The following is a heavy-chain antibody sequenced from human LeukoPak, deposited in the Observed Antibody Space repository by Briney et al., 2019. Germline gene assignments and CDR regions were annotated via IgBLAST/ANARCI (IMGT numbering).Heavy chain of an antibody. Sequence: GASVKVSCKVSGDTLPELSTHWVRQAPGKGLEWMGGLDPEDGEIIYAQRFQGRVTMTEDTSTDTAYMELSSLRSEDTAVYYCATGGQWDLLVYWGQGTLVTVSS. V-gene: IGHV1-24*01. J-gene: IGHJ4*02. CDR3: ATGGQWDLLVY. CDR1: GDTLPELS. CDR2: LDPEDGEI. D-gene: IGHD1-26*01.